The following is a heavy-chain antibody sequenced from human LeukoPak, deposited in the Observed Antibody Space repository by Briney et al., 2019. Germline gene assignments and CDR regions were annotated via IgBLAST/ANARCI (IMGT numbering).Heavy chain of an antibody. V-gene: IGHV3-66*01. CDR2: IYSGGST. CDR3: ARDLDYGDYVFDY. D-gene: IGHD4-17*01. Sequence: PGGSLRLSCAASGFTDSSNYMSWVRQAPGKGLEWVSVIYSGGSTYYADSVKGRFTISRDNSKNTLYLQMNSLRAEDTAVYYCARDLDYGDYVFDYWGQGTLVTVSS. CDR1: GFTDSSNY. J-gene: IGHJ4*02.